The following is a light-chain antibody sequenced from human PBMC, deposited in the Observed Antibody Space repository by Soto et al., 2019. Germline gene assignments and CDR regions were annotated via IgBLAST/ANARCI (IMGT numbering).Light chain of an antibody. Sequence: EIVMTQSPATLSVSPGERATLSCRARQSVSSNLAWYQQKPGQAPRLLIYGASIRATDIPARFSGSGSGTEFTLTISSLHSEDFAVYYCQQYNIWPYTFGQGTKLEIK. CDR1: QSVSSN. CDR3: QQYNIWPYT. J-gene: IGKJ2*01. CDR2: GAS. V-gene: IGKV3D-15*01.